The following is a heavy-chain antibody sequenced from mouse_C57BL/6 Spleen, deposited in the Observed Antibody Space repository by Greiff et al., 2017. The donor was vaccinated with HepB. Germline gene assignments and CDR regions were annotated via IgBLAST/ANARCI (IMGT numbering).Heavy chain of an antibody. D-gene: IGHD1-1*01. CDR2: FYPGSGSI. V-gene: IGHV1-62-2*01. J-gene: IGHJ2*01. Sequence: VQLQQSGAELVKPGASVKLSCKASGYTFTEYTIHWVKQRSGQGLEWIGWFYPGSGSIKYNEKFKDKATLTADKSSSTVYMERSRLTSEDSAVYFCARHEDEDYYGSSYFDYWGQGTLSQSPQ. CDR3: ARHEDEDYYGSSYFDY. CDR1: GYTFTEYT.